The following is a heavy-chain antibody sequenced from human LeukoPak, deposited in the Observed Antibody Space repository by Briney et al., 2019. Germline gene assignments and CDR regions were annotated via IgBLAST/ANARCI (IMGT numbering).Heavy chain of an antibody. J-gene: IGHJ4*02. Sequence: ASVKVSCKASGYTFTSYDINWVRQATGQGLEWMGWMSPNSGNTGYAQKFQGRVTMTRNTSISTAYMELSSLRSEDTAMYYCARHLGPNLYDSSGYNRPFDYWGQGTLVTVSS. CDR2: MSPNSGNT. V-gene: IGHV1-8*01. CDR1: GYTFTSYD. D-gene: IGHD3-22*01. CDR3: ARHLGPNLYDSSGYNRPFDY.